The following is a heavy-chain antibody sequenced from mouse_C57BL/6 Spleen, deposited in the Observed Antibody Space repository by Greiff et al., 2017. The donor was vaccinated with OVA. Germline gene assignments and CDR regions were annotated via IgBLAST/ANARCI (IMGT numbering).Heavy chain of an antibody. CDR1: GYTFTSYW. Sequence: VQLQQSGAELVRPGSSVKLSCKASGYTFTSYWMHWVKQRPIQGLEWIGNIDPSDSETHYNQKFKDKATLTVDKSSSTAYMQLSSLTSEDSAVYYCARTADSSGYWFAYWGQGTLVTVSA. D-gene: IGHD3-2*02. V-gene: IGHV1-52*01. CDR3: ARTADSSGYWFAY. J-gene: IGHJ3*01. CDR2: IDPSDSET.